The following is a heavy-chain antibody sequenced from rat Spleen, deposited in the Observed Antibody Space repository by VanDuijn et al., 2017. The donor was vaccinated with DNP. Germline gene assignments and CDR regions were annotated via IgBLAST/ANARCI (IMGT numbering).Heavy chain of an antibody. CDR1: GFTFSDYY. Sequence: EVQLVESGGGLVQPGRSLKLSCAASGFTFSDYYMAWVRQAPTKGLEWVATIAYDGFTTYYRDSVRGRFSLSRDNAKSTLYLQVNSPRSEDTATYYCARHRTIMPYYYAMDAWGQGASVTVSS. D-gene: IGHD1-12*01. V-gene: IGHV5-7*01. CDR3: ARHRTIMPYYYAMDA. CDR2: IAYDGFTT. J-gene: IGHJ4*01.